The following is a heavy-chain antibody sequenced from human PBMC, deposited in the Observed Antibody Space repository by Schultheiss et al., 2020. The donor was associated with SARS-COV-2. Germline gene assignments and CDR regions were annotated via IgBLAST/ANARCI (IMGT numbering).Heavy chain of an antibody. CDR3: AKDKGDYGDYDYFDY. J-gene: IGHJ4*02. Sequence: GGSLRLSCAASGFTFSSYAMSWVRQAPGKGLEWVSSISSSSSYIYYADSVKGRFTISRDNAKNSLYLQMNSLRAEDTAVYYCAKDKGDYGDYDYFDYWGQGTLVTVSS. D-gene: IGHD4-17*01. V-gene: IGHV3-21*04. CDR2: ISSSSSYI. CDR1: GFTFSSYA.